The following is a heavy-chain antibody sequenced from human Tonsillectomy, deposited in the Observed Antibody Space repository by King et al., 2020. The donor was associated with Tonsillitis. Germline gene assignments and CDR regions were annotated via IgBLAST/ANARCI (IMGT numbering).Heavy chain of an antibody. CDR2: ISYDGNNK. J-gene: IGHJ1*01. CDR1: GFRFSTFG. D-gene: IGHD1-1*01. Sequence: VQLVESVGGVVRPVRFLRLSCAASGFRFSTFGIQRVRQAPCKGLELVAVISYDGNNKNYADSMKGRFTISRDNSRTSLYLQLNSLTTEDTAVYYCAKEASFFGTTLGLDHWGPGTLVTVSS. CDR3: AKEASFFGTTLGLDH. V-gene: IGHV3-30*18.